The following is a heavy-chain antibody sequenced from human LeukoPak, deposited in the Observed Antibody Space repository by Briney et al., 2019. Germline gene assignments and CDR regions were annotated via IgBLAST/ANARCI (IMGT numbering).Heavy chain of an antibody. CDR2: ISGSGGST. CDR3: AKFEYSSSWSEGY. D-gene: IGHD6-13*01. Sequence: GGSLRLSCAASGFTFSSYAMSWVRQAPGKGLEWVSAISGSGGSTYFADSVKGRFTISRDNSKNTLYLQMNSLRAEDTAVYYCAKFEYSSSWSEGYWGQGTLVTVSS. V-gene: IGHV3-23*01. J-gene: IGHJ4*02. CDR1: GFTFSSYA.